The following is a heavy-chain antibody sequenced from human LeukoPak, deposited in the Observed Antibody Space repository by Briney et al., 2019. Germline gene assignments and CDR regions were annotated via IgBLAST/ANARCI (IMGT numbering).Heavy chain of an antibody. Sequence: GGSLRLSCAASAFTFNTYGMNWVRQAPGKGLEWVSVIYSGGSTYYADSVKGRFTISRDNSKNTLYLQMNSLRAEDTAVYYCAELGITMIGGVWGKGTTVTISS. D-gene: IGHD3-10*02. CDR2: IYSGGST. CDR1: AFTFNTYG. J-gene: IGHJ6*04. V-gene: IGHV3-66*01. CDR3: AELGITMIGGV.